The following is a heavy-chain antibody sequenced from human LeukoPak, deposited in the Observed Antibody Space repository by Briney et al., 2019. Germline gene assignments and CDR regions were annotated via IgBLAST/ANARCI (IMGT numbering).Heavy chain of an antibody. Sequence: PGGPLRLSCAASGFMFSSYWMSWVRQAPGRGLEWVANIKQDGSEKHYVDSVKGRFTISRDNAKNSLNLQMSSLRSEDTAVYYCAAMLPSNPYSSKNTRGYYYYYGMDVWGQGTTVTVSS. J-gene: IGHJ6*02. V-gene: IGHV3-7*05. CDR3: AAMLPSNPYSSKNTRGYYYYYGMDV. D-gene: IGHD6-13*01. CDR2: IKQDGSEK. CDR1: GFMFSSYW.